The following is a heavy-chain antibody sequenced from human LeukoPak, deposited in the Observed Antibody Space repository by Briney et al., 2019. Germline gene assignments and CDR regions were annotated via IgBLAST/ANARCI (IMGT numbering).Heavy chain of an antibody. CDR1: GFTFSRYW. V-gene: IGHV3-7*01. CDR3: VGSSGWWGFDY. Sequence: GGSLRLSCAASGFTFSRYWMSWVRQAPGKGLEWVANINQDGSDKYYVDSVKGRFTISRDNAKNSLYLQMNSLRAEDTAVYYCVGSSGWWGFDYWGQGTLVTVSS. J-gene: IGHJ4*02. D-gene: IGHD6-19*01. CDR2: INQDGSDK.